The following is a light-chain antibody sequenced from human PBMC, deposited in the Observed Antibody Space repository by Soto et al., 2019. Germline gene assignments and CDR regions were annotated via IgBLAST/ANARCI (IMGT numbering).Light chain of an antibody. CDR3: QNFRSSAIS. CDR2: DAS. V-gene: IGKV1-13*02. CDR1: QGIGSA. Sequence: AIQLTQSPSSLSASVGDRVSITCRASQGIGSALAWYQLKPGEAPTLLFYDASTLESGVPSRFCGSRSGADFTLTISSLQPEDFATYYCQNFRSSAISFGGGTKVEIK. J-gene: IGKJ4*01.